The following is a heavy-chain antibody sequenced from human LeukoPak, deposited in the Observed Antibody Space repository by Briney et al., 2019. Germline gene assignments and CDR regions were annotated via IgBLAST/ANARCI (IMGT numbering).Heavy chain of an antibody. CDR2: IYSGGST. D-gene: IGHD5-24*01. CDR1: GFTFSSNY. Sequence: GGSLRLSCAASGFTFSSNYMSWVRQAPGKGLEWVSVIYSGGSTYYSDSVKGRFTISRDNSKNTLYLQMNSLRAEDTAVYYCAREAEMATTPGDYWGQGTLVTVSS. J-gene: IGHJ4*02. CDR3: AREAEMATTPGDY. V-gene: IGHV3-53*01.